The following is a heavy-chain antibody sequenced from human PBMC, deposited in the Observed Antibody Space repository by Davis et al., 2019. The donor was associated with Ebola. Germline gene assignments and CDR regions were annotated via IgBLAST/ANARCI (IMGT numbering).Heavy chain of an antibody. CDR2: ISSSSSTI. D-gene: IGHD4-17*01. CDR3: ARDPLDYGANIYFDY. Sequence: GESLKISCAASGFTFSSYSMNWVRQAPGKGLEWVSYISSSSSTIYYADSVKGRFTISRDNAKNSLYLQMNSLRDEDTAVYYCARDPLDYGANIYFDYWGQGTLVTVSS. J-gene: IGHJ4*02. V-gene: IGHV3-48*02. CDR1: GFTFSSYS.